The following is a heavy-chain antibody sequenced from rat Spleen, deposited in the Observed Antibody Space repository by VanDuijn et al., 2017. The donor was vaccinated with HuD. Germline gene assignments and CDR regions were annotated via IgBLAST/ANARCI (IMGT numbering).Heavy chain of an antibody. CDR1: GYSITSNY. Sequence: EVQLQESGPGLVKPSQSLSLTCSVTGYSITSNYWGWIRKFPGNKMEWMGCISYSGSTSYNPSLKSRISITRDTSKNQFFLQLNSVTTEDTATYYCARRSGYYFDYWGQGVMVTVSS. CDR2: ISYSGST. CDR3: ARRSGYYFDY. V-gene: IGHV3-1*01. D-gene: IGHD1-1*01. J-gene: IGHJ2*01.